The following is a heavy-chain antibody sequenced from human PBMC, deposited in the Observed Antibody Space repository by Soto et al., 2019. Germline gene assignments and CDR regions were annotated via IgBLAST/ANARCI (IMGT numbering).Heavy chain of an antibody. D-gene: IGHD3-16*01. CDR1: GFTFSSFE. V-gene: IGHV3-23*01. CDR3: VKGGWLDF. J-gene: IGHJ5*01. Sequence: GGSLRLSCAASGFTFSSFEMSWVRQAPGRGLEWVSSISDDSSRTYYADAVKGRFTISRDNSKHTLYLQMNSLTAEDTAVYACVKGGWLDFWGQGTLVTVSS. CDR2: ISDDSSRT.